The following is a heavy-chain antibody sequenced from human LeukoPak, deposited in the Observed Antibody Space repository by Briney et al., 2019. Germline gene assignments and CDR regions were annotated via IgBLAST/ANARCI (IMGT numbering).Heavy chain of an antibody. CDR2: IYTSGST. V-gene: IGHV4-61*02. CDR1: GGSISSGSYY. CDR3: ARSSFYDSSGYQDY. D-gene: IGHD3-22*01. J-gene: IGHJ4*02. Sequence: SQTLSLTCTVSGGSISSGSYYWSWIRQPAGKGLEWIGRIYTSGSTNYNPSLKSRVTISVDTSKNQFSPKLSSVTAADTAVYYYARSSFYDSSGYQDYWGQGTLVTVSS.